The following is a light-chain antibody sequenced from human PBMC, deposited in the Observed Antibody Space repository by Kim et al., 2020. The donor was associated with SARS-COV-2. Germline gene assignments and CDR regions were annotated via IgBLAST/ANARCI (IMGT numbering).Light chain of an antibody. J-gene: IGKJ1*01. CDR3: QQYGSSPAT. CDR1: QTVTSNY. V-gene: IGKV3-20*01. CDR2: GAS. Sequence: EIVLTQSPGTLSLSPGERATLSCRASQTVTSNYLAWYQQKPGQAPRLLIYGASSRATGISDRFSGSGSGTDFTLTISRLEPKDFAVYYCQQYGSSPATFGQGTKVDIK.